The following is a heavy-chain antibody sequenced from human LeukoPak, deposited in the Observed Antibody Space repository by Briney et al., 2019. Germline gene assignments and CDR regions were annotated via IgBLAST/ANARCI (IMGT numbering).Heavy chain of an antibody. J-gene: IGHJ4*02. Sequence: PGGSLRLSCAASGFTFSSYDMHWVRQATGKGLEWVSAIGTAGDTYYPGSVKGRFTISRENAKNSLYLQMNSLRAGDTAVYYCARGKAYSSGWSEEFDYWGRGTLVTVSS. CDR1: GFTFSSYD. D-gene: IGHD6-19*01. CDR3: ARGKAYSSGWSEEFDY. CDR2: IGTAGDT. V-gene: IGHV3-13*01.